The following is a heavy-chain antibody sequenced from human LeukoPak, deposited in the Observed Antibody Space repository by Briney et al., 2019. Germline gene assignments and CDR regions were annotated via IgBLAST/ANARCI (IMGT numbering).Heavy chain of an antibody. CDR3: ARVSGYDWESFYDY. V-gene: IGHV4-59*01. Sequence: SSETLSLTCTVSGGSISSYYWHWIRQPPGKGLEWVGHFYHSGGINTNPSLKSRVTISIDTSKNQFSLKLNSVTAADTAVYYCARVSGYDWESFYDYWGQGTLVTVSS. CDR1: GGSISSYY. J-gene: IGHJ4*02. D-gene: IGHD5-12*01. CDR2: FYHSGGI.